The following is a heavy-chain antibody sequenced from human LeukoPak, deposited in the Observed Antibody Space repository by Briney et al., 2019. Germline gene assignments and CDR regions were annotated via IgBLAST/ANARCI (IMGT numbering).Heavy chain of an antibody. CDR3: ARDLLSANAFDI. V-gene: IGHV4-30-2*01. CDR1: GGSISSGGYY. Sequence: SETLSLTCTVSGGSISSGGYYWSWIRQPPGKGLEWIGYIYHSGSTYYNPSLKSRVTISVDRSKNQFSLKLSSVTAADTAVYYCARDLLSANAFDIWGQGTMVTVSS. CDR2: IYHSGST. D-gene: IGHD3-16*02. J-gene: IGHJ3*02.